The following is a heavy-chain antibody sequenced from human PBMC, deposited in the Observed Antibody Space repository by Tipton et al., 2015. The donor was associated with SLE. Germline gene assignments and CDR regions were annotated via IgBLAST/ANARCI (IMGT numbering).Heavy chain of an antibody. CDR2: INHSGST. D-gene: IGHD6-13*01. J-gene: IGHJ4*02. V-gene: IGHV4-34*01. CDR1: GGSFSGYY. Sequence: TLSLTCAVYGGSFSGYYWSWIRQPPGKGLEWIGEINHSGSTNYNPSLKSRVTISVDTSKNQFSLKLSSVTAADTAVYYCVSASAAGTVVYFDYWGQGTLVTVSS. CDR3: VSASAAGTVVYFDY.